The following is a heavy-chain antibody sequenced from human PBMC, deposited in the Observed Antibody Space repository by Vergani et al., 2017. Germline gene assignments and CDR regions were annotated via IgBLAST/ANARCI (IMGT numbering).Heavy chain of an antibody. J-gene: IGHJ6*02. CDR1: GVSFSSFG. V-gene: IGHV3-30*02. D-gene: IGHD3-9*01. Sequence: QVQLVESGGGVVQPGGSLRLSCAASGVSFSSFGMHWVRQAPGKGLEWVAFIRYEGSDKYYVDSVKGRCTISRDNSKNTLYLQVDSLRAEDTAVYYCAKDELGFCGDISCLAMDVWGQGTTVSVSS. CDR3: AKDELGFCGDISCLAMDV. CDR2: IRYEGSDK.